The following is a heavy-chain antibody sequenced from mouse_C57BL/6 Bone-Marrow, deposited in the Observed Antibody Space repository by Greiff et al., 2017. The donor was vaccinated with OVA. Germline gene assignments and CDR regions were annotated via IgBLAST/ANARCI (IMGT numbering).Heavy chain of an antibody. CDR1: GFTFSSYG. CDR2: ISSGGSYT. CDR3: ARHGALYYGNYYAMDD. V-gene: IGHV5-6*02. J-gene: IGHJ4*01. D-gene: IGHD2-1*01. Sequence: DVKLVESGGDLVKPGGSLKLSCAASGFTFSSYGMSWVRQTPDKRLEWVATISSGGSYTYYPDSVKGRFTISRDNAKNTLYLQMSSLKSEDTAMYYCARHGALYYGNYYAMDDWGQGTSVTVSS.